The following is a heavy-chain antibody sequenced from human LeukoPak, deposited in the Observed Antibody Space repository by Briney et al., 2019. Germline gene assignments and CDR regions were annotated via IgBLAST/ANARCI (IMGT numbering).Heavy chain of an antibody. J-gene: IGHJ4*02. CDR2: IYSGGST. V-gene: IGHV3-53*04. D-gene: IGHD2/OR15-2a*01. CDR3: ASRMTF. CDR1: GFTVSSNY. Sequence: GGSLRLSCAASGFTVSSNYMSWVRQAPGKGLEWVSVIYSGGSTYYADSVKGRFTISRHNSKNTLFLQMDSLKTEDTARYYCASRMTFGGQGTLVTVSS.